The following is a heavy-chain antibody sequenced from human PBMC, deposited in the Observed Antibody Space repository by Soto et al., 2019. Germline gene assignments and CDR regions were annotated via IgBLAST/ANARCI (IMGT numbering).Heavy chain of an antibody. D-gene: IGHD4-4*01. CDR2: NSRSGGTT. CDR1: GFTFNNYA. Sequence: EVQLLESGGGLVQPGGSLRLSCAASGFTFNNYAMSWVRQAPGKGLEWASSNSRSGGTTYYADSVKGRFTISRDNSKNTLYLEMDSLRAEDTAVYYCAKDRSTVTTTSPFDYWGQGTLVTVSS. V-gene: IGHV3-23*01. J-gene: IGHJ4*02. CDR3: AKDRSTVTTTSPFDY.